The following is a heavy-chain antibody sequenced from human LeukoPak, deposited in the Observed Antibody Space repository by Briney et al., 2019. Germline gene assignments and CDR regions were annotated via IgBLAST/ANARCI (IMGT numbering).Heavy chain of an antibody. J-gene: IGHJ3*02. D-gene: IGHD3-9*01. CDR3: ARDIPTYYDILTGETDAFDI. V-gene: IGHV1-69*04. CDR2: IYPILGIA. CDR1: GCTFSSYT. Sequence: SVKVSCKATGCTFSSYTISWVRQPPGKGLAWMGRIYPILGIANYSQKFQGRVTITEDTSTSTDYMELSSLRFEDTAVYYCARDIPTYYDILTGETDAFDIWGQGTMVTDSS.